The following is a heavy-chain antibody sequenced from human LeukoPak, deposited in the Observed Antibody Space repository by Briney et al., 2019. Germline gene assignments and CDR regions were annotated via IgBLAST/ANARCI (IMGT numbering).Heavy chain of an antibody. J-gene: IGHJ4*02. Sequence: GGSLRLSCAASGFNFTNAWVSWVRRAPGKGLEWLGRIKSKADGGTTLHAASVEDRFAISRDGSINTLYLQMNSLKIEDTAVYYCTDPPTSLWGQGILVTVSS. CDR1: GFNFTNAW. CDR2: IKSKADGGTT. V-gene: IGHV3-15*01. CDR3: TDPPTSL. D-gene: IGHD1-1*01.